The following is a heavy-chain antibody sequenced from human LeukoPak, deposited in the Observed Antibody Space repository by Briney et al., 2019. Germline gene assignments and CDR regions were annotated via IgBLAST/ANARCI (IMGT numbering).Heavy chain of an antibody. D-gene: IGHD3-10*01. V-gene: IGHV3-49*03. CDR1: GFTFGDYA. CDR2: TRGKGYGGTT. J-gene: IGHJ4*02. Sequence: SLRLSCTGFGFTFGDYAINWFRQAPGKGLEWVGFTRGKGYGGTTEYAASVKGRFIISRDDSKNIAYLQMNSLKTEDTAVYYCTRCYGSGTPDDYWGQGNLVTVSS. CDR3: TRCYGSGTPDDY.